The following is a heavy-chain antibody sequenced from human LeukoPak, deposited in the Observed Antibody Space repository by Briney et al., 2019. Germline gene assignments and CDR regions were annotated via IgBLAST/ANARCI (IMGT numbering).Heavy chain of an antibody. D-gene: IGHD5-18*01. V-gene: IGHV4-59*08. CDR3: ARHGQERAVVTPLYYFDY. Sequence: SETLSLTCTVSVGPIWSYHWSWIPQPPGKGVGWIGYISHSGRPNYNPSLKSRVNLSQDLSNNQFSLELPYVTAPGAALYYLARHGQERAVVTPLYYFDYWGQGALVTVSS. J-gene: IGHJ4*02. CDR2: ISHSGRP. CDR1: VGPIWSYH.